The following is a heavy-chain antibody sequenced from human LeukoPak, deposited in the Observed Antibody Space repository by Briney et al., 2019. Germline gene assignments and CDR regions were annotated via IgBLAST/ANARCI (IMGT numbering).Heavy chain of an antibody. CDR2: IKESGSEK. CDR1: AFSVSRNH. J-gene: IGHJ4*02. V-gene: IGHV3-7*01. Sequence: GGSLRLSCVASAFSVSRNHVNWVRQAPGKGLEWVANIKESGSEKYYMDSVKGRFTISRDNAKDSLYLQMNSLRVEDTAVYYCARGWGEKGRCRGGTCNNPEFDYWGQGTLVTVSS. D-gene: IGHD2-15*01. CDR3: ARGWGEKGRCRGGTCNNPEFDY.